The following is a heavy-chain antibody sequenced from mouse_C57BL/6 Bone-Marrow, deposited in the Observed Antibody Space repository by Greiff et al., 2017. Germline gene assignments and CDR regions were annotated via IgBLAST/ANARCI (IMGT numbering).Heavy chain of an antibody. CDR2: IWRGGST. V-gene: IGHV2-5*01. D-gene: IGHD1-1*01. J-gene: IGHJ3*01. CDR3: ARNTDYYGSRGFAY. Sequence: QVQLQQSGPGLVQPSPCLSITCTASGFSFTSYGVHWVRQSPGKGLEWLGVIWRGGSTDYNAAFMSSLSITKDNSKSQVYLKMNSLQADDTAIYYCARNTDYYGSRGFAYWGQGTLVTVSA. CDR1: GFSFTSYG.